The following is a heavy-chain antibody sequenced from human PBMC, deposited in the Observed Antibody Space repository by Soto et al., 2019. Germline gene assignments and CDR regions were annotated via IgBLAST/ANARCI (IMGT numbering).Heavy chain of an antibody. J-gene: IGHJ3*02. CDR1: CGSFSGYY. CDR3: ARRGGVKRGYDYRLAFDI. V-gene: IGHV4-34*01. Sequence: ASESLSITCAVYCGSFSGYYWSWIRQPPGKGLEWIGEINHSGSTNYNPSLKSRVTISVDTSKNQFSLKLSSVTAADTAVYYCARRGGVKRGYDYRLAFDIWGQGTMVTVSS. CDR2: INHSGST. D-gene: IGHD5-12*01.